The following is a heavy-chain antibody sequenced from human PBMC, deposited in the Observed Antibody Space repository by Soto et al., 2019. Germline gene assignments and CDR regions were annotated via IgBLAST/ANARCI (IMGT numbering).Heavy chain of an antibody. J-gene: IGHJ6*02. CDR2: IKSKTDGGTT. Sequence: GGSLRLSCAASGFTFSNAWMNWVRQAPGKGLEWVGRIKSKTDGGTTDYAAPVKGRFTISRDDSKNTLYLQMNSLKTEDTAVYYCATGEYSSSSWYYYYYGMDVWGQGTTVTVSS. CDR3: ATGEYSSSSWYYYYYGMDV. CDR1: GFTFSNAW. D-gene: IGHD6-6*01. V-gene: IGHV3-15*07.